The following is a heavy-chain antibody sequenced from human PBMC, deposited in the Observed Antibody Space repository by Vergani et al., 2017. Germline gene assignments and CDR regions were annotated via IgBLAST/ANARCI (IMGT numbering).Heavy chain of an antibody. Sequence: VQLVQSGAEVKKPGASVKVSCKASGYTFTGHYMHWVRQAPGQGLEWMGWINPNSGGTNDAQKFQGRVTMTRDPSISTAYMELSRLRSDDTAVYYCATGRAPNDYGDYGLYYYYMDVWGKGTTVTVSS. D-gene: IGHD4-17*01. CDR2: INPNSGGT. J-gene: IGHJ6*03. V-gene: IGHV1-2*02. CDR3: ATGRAPNDYGDYGLYYYYMDV. CDR1: GYTFTGHY.